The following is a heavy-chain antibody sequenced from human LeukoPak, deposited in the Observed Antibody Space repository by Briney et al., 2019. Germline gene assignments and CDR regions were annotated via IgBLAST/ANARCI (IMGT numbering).Heavy chain of an antibody. J-gene: IGHJ4*02. CDR3: TRSWIQLWTPDFDH. D-gene: IGHD5-18*01. V-gene: IGHV1-2*06. CDR1: GYTFSGRY. CDR2: INPNSGGT. Sequence: GPVKVSCKASGYTFSGRYLHWVRQAPGQGLEWMGRINPNSGGTKYAQKFQNRVTMTSDTSVSTAYMELNGLRSDDTAIYYCTRSWIQLWTPDFDHWGQGTLVTVSS.